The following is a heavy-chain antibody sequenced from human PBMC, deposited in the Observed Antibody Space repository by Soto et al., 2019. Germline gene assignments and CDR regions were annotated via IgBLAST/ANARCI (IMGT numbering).Heavy chain of an antibody. D-gene: IGHD1-26*01. Sequence: PSETLSLTCTVSGGSITSSSYYWGWIRQPPGKGLEWIGSIYYSGSIYYNPSLKSRVTISVDTSKNQFSLKLSSVTAADTAVYYCATQEVGGSYVYTFDPWGQGTLVTVSS. CDR3: ATQEVGGSYVYTFDP. V-gene: IGHV4-39*01. CDR2: IYYSGSI. CDR1: GGSITSSSYY. J-gene: IGHJ5*02.